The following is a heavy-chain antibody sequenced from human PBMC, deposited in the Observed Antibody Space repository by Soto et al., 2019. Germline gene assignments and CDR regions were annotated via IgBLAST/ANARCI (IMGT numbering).Heavy chain of an antibody. Sequence: GGSLRLSCAASGFTFSNAWMSWVRQAPGKGLEWVGRIKSKTDGGTTDYAAPVKGRFTISRDDSKNTLYLQMNSLKTEDTAVYYCTTDLIVVVVAATRESNWFDPWGKGTLVTVSS. CDR1: GFTFSNAW. CDR2: IKSKTDGGTT. V-gene: IGHV3-15*01. D-gene: IGHD2-15*01. J-gene: IGHJ5*02. CDR3: TTDLIVVVVAATRESNWFDP.